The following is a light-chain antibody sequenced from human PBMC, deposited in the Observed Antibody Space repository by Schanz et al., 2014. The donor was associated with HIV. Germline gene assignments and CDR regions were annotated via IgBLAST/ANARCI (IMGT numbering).Light chain of an antibody. CDR2: ENN. CDR1: SSTIGAGYD. CDR3: QSYDSSLRVVV. J-gene: IGLJ2*01. V-gene: IGLV1-40*01. Sequence: QSVLTQPTSVSGAPGQRITISCTGSSSTIGAGYDVHWYQQVPGTAPKLLIYENNHRPSGVPDRISGSRSATSASLAITGLQAEDEAIYYCQSYDSSLRVVVFGGGTKLTVL.